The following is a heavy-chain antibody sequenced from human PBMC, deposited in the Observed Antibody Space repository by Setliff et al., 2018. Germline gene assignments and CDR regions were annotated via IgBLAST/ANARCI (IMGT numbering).Heavy chain of an antibody. D-gene: IGHD5-12*01. J-gene: IGHJ4*02. CDR1: GASISGNSYY. CDR3: ARADSGYDGEYYFDY. V-gene: IGHV4-39*07. CDR2: IHHSGIT. Sequence: PSETLSLTCTVSGASISGNSYYWGWIRQPPGKGLEWIGYIHHSGITYYNPSLRSRVTLSVDTSKNQFSLRLTSVTAADTAVYYCARADSGYDGEYYFDYWGQGTLVTVSS.